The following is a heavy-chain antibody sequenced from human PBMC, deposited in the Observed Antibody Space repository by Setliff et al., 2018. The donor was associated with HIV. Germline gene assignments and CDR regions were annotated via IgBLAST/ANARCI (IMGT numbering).Heavy chain of an antibody. D-gene: IGHD6-19*01. Sequence: PSETLSLTCAVYGGSFSGNFWNWIRQPPGKGLEWIGEINHRGSTNYNPSLKSRVTISVDTSKNQFSLKLTSVTAADTAMYHCARDRSSGWSKEWFDTWGQGILVTVAS. CDR3: ARDRSSGWSKEWFDT. CDR1: GGSFSGNF. V-gene: IGHV4-34*01. CDR2: INHRGST. J-gene: IGHJ5*02.